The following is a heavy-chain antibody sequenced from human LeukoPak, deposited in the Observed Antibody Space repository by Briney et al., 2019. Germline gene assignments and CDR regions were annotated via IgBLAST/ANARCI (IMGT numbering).Heavy chain of an antibody. CDR1: GFTFSGYW. V-gene: IGHV3-7*04. J-gene: IGHJ3*02. Sequence: GGSLRLSCAAPGFTFSGYWMSWVRQAPGKGLEWVANIKQDGSEKYYVDSVKGRSTISRDNAKNSLFLQMNSLRAEDTAVYYCARDWQWQQLDGDAFDIWGQGTMVTVSS. CDR3: ARDWQWQQLDGDAFDI. CDR2: IKQDGSEK. D-gene: IGHD6-13*01.